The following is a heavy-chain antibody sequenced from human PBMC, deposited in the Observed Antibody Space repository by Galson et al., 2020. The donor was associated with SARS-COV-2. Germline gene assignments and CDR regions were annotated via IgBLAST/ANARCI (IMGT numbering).Heavy chain of an antibody. J-gene: IGHJ4*02. V-gene: IGHV4-39*07. Sequence: TLSLTSIPSARSISSSCYYWGRIRQPPGKGLECLMRIFYSGSTYYNPSLKSRDTITVDTAKNQFSLTLSSVTAAKTVVYYCGGVAAAGLEYWGQGTRLTGSS. CDR2: IFYSGST. CDR1: ARSISSSCYY. D-gene: IGHD6-13*01. CDR3: GGVAAAGLEY.